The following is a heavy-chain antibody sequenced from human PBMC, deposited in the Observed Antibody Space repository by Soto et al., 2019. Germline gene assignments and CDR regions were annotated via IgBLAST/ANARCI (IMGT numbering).Heavy chain of an antibody. J-gene: IGHJ4*02. CDR2: ISAGNGNT. D-gene: IGHD3-10*01. CDR1: GYTFNSYG. Sequence: GPEVKKPGASVKVSCNASGYTFNSYGLNWVRQAPGQGLEWMGWISAGNGNTNYAESLQGRITVTTEASTSTVYMELRNLKSDDTGVYYCARDLRGIPAYWGQGTLVTVSS. CDR3: ARDLRGIPAY. V-gene: IGHV1-18*01.